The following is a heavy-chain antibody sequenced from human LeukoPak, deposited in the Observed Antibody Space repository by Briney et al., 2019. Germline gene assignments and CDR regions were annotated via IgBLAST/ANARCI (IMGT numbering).Heavy chain of an antibody. CDR3: AREMKGGIVVVPAATRNWFDP. V-gene: IGHV1-18*01. CDR2: ISAYNGNT. Sequence: ASVKVSCKASGYTFTSYGISWVRQAPGQGLEWMGWISAYNGNTNYAQKLQGRVTMTRDTSTSTVYMELSSLRSEDTAVYYCAREMKGGIVVVPAATRNWFDPWGQGTLVTVSS. J-gene: IGHJ5*02. CDR1: GYTFTSYG. D-gene: IGHD2-2*01.